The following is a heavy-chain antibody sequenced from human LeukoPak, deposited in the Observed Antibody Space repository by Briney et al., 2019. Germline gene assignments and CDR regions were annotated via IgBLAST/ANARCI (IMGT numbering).Heavy chain of an antibody. Sequence: ASVKVSCKASGGTFCSNAISWVRQAPGQGLEWMGWISAYDSKTNYEQKFQGRVTMTTDTFTSTAYMELRSLRSDDTAVYYCARDRHFDWLSPGYYFDYWGQGTLVTVSS. CDR2: ISAYDSKT. V-gene: IGHV1-18*04. CDR1: GGTFCSNA. D-gene: IGHD3-9*01. J-gene: IGHJ4*02. CDR3: ARDRHFDWLSPGYYFDY.